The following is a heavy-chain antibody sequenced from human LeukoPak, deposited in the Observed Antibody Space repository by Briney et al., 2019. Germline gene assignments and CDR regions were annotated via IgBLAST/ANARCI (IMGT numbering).Heavy chain of an antibody. D-gene: IGHD3-9*01. CDR1: GYTFTSYY. Sequence: ASVKVSCKASGYTFTSYYMHWVRQAPGQGLEWMGIINPSGGSTSYAQKFQGRVTMTRDMSTSTVYMELSSLRSEDTAVYYCARDRLTGYFQDAFDIWGQGTMVTVSS. V-gene: IGHV1-46*01. CDR3: ARDRLTGYFQDAFDI. J-gene: IGHJ3*02. CDR2: INPSGGST.